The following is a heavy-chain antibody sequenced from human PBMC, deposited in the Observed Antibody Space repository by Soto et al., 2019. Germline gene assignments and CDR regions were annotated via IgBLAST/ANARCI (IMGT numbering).Heavy chain of an antibody. CDR1: GGSISSSNW. Sequence: SETLSLTCAVSGGSISSSNWWSWVRQPPGKGLEWIGEIYHSGSTNYNPSLKSRVTISVDKSKNQFSLKLSSVPAADTAVYYCARDRVKGSGSYTLGSNWFDPWGQGTLVTVSS. CDR2: IYHSGST. V-gene: IGHV4-4*02. CDR3: ARDRVKGSGSYTLGSNWFDP. D-gene: IGHD3-10*01. J-gene: IGHJ5*02.